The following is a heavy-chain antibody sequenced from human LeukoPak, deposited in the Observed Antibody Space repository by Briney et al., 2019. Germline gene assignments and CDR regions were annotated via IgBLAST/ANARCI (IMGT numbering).Heavy chain of an antibody. CDR3: ARHLKVRGTDWYFDL. V-gene: IGHV4-39*01. D-gene: IGHD3-10*01. Sequence: SETLSLTCTVSGGSISSSSYYWGWIRQPPGKGLEWFGSIFYSGSTYYNPSLKSRVTISVDTSKNQFSLKLSSVTAADTAVYYWARHLKVRGTDWYFDLWGRGTLVTVSS. J-gene: IGHJ2*01. CDR2: IFYSGST. CDR1: GGSISSSSYY.